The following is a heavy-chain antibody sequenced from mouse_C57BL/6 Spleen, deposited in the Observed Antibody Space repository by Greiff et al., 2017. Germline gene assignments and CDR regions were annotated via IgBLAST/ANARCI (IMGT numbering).Heavy chain of an antibody. CDR1: GYTFTDYN. J-gene: IGHJ1*03. CDR3: ARGEVLRSRLYWYFDV. Sequence: EVQLQQSGPELVKPGASVKMSCKASGYTFTDYNMHWVKQSHGKSLEWIGYINPNNGGTSYNQKFKGKATLTVNKSSSTAYIELRSLTAEDSAAYYCARGEVLRSRLYWYFDVWGTGPTVTVPS. CDR2: INPNNGGT. V-gene: IGHV1-22*01. D-gene: IGHD1-1*01.